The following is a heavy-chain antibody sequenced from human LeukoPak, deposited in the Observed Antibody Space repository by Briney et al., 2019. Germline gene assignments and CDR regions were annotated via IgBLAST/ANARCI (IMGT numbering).Heavy chain of an antibody. J-gene: IGHJ4*02. D-gene: IGHD3-22*01. Sequence: GGSLRLSCAASGFTLSSFWMSWVRQTPGKGLEWVANIKQDARERYYVDSVKGRFTISRDNAKNSLYLQMNSLRADDTAVYYCARDGDTSGYTDWGQGTLVTVSS. CDR3: ARDGDTSGYTD. CDR2: IKQDARER. V-gene: IGHV3-7*01. CDR1: GFTLSSFW.